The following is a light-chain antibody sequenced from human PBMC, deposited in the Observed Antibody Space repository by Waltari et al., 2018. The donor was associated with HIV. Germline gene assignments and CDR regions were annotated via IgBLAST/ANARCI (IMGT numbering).Light chain of an antibody. J-gene: IGKJ1*01. CDR2: GAA. CDR1: QNSDTF. CDR3: QQYHTFPWT. Sequence: DIQMTQSPSTLSKSVGGTVTITCQASQNSDTFLAWYQQRQGNAPKLLLDGAATLQSVVPPRSGCSGSGTDFTLTITNLHPDDFATYSCQQYHTFPWTFGQGTRVEIK. V-gene: IGKV1-5*03.